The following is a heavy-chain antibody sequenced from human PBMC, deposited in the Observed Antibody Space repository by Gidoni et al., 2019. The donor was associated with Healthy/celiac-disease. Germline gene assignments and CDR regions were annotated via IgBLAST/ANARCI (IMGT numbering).Heavy chain of an antibody. D-gene: IGHD6-19*01. V-gene: IGHV3-23*01. J-gene: IGHJ3*02. Sequence: EVQLLESGGGLVQPGGSLRLSCAASGFTFSSYAMSWVRQAPGKGLEWVSAISGSGGSTYYADSVKGRFTISRDNSKNTLYLQMNSLRAEDTAVYYCAKSRYGYYSSGWYGGFGAFDIWGQGTMVTVSS. CDR3: AKSRYGYYSSGWYGGFGAFDI. CDR2: ISGSGGST. CDR1: GFTFSSYA.